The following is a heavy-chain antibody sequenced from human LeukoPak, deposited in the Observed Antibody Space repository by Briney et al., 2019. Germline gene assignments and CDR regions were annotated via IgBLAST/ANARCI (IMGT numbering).Heavy chain of an antibody. D-gene: IGHD6-19*01. Sequence: GGSLRLSCAASGFIFSSYEMNWVRQAPGKGLEWVANIKQDGSEKHYVDSVKGRFTISRDNARKSLYLQMNSLRAEDTAVYYCASSLAVAAWFDPWGQGTLVTVSS. J-gene: IGHJ5*02. CDR1: GFIFSSYE. CDR3: ASSLAVAAWFDP. CDR2: IKQDGSEK. V-gene: IGHV3-7*01.